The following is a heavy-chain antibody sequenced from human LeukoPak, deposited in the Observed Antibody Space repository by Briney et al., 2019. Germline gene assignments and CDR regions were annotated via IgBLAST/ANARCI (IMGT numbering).Heavy chain of an antibody. D-gene: IGHD2-21*02. CDR2: MNPNSGNT. CDR1: GYTFTSYD. CDR3: ARADCGGDCYLFDY. J-gene: IGHJ4*02. V-gene: IGHV1-8*01. Sequence: GASVKVSCKASGYTFTSYDINWVRQATGQGLEWMGWMNPNSGNTGYAQKFQGRVTMTRNTSISTAYMELSSLRSEDTAVYYCARADCGGDCYLFDYWGQGTLVTVSS.